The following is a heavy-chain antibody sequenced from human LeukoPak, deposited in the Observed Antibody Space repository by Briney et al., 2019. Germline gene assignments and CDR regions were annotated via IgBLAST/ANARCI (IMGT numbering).Heavy chain of an antibody. J-gene: IGHJ4*02. V-gene: IGHV3-30*04. CDR2: ISYDGSNK. Sequence: GGSLRLSCAASGFTFSSYAMHWVRQAPGKGLEWVAVISYDGSNKYYADSVKGRFTISRDNSKNTLYLQMNSLRAEDTAVYYCARDPRYYYDSSGYWVYWGQGTLVTVSS. CDR1: GFTFSSYA. D-gene: IGHD3-22*01. CDR3: ARDPRYYYDSSGYWVY.